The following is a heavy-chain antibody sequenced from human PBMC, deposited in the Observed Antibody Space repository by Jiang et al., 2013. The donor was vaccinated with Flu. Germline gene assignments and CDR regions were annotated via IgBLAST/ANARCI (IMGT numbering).Heavy chain of an antibody. Sequence: VQLLESGGGLVKPGGSLRLSCAASGFTFSSYSMNWVRQAPGKGLEWVSSISSSSSYIYYADSVKGRFTISRDNAKNSLYLQMNSLRAEDTAVYYCARDHRGYGGNSGGYYYYYGMDVWGQGTTVTVSS. CDR1: GFTFSSYS. D-gene: IGHD4-23*01. V-gene: IGHV3-21*01. CDR2: ISSSSSYI. J-gene: IGHJ6*02. CDR3: ARDHRGYGGNSGGYYYYYGMDV.